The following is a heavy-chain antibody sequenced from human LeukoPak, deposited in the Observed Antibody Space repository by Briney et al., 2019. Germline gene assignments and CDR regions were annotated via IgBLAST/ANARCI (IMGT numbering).Heavy chain of an antibody. CDR3: TTDPTYYDILTGYYEPDY. CDR1: GFTFSNAW. Sequence: GGSLRLSCAASGFTFSNAWMSWVRQAPGKGLEWVGRIKSKTDGGTTDYAAPVKGRFTISRDDSKNTLYLQMNSLKTEDTAVYYCTTDPTYYDILTGYYEPDYWGQGTLVTVSS. D-gene: IGHD3-9*01. V-gene: IGHV3-15*01. CDR2: IKSKTDGGTT. J-gene: IGHJ4*02.